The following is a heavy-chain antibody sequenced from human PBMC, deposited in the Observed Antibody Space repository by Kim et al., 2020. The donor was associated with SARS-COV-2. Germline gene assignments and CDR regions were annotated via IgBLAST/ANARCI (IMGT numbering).Heavy chain of an antibody. V-gene: IGHV5-51*01. CDR3: ARHSDDNWNDYYYGMDV. CDR2: IYPGDSDT. CDR1: GYSFTSYW. J-gene: IGHJ6*02. Sequence: GESLKISCKGSGYSFTSYWIGWVRQMPGKGLEWMGIIYPGDSDTRYSPSFQGQVTISADKSISTAYLQWSSLRASDTAMYYCARHSDDNWNDYYYGMDVWGQGTTVTVSS. D-gene: IGHD1-20*01.